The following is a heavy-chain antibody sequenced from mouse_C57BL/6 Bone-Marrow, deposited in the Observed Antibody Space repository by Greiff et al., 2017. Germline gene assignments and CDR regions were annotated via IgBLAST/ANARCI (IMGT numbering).Heavy chain of an antibody. CDR1: GYTFTDYY. CDR2: INPYNGGT. J-gene: IGHJ4*01. Sequence: VQLQQSGPVLVKPGASVKMSCKASGYTFTDYYMNWVKQSHGKSLVWIGVINPYNGGTSYNQKFKGKATLTVDKSSSTAYMELNSLTSEDSAVYYCARRPYYYAMDYWGQGTSVTVSS. CDR3: ARRPYYYAMDY. V-gene: IGHV1-19*01.